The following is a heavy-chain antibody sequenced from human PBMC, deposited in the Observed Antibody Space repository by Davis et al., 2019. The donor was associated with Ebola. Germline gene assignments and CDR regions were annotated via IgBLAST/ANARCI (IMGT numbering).Heavy chain of an antibody. V-gene: IGHV3-9*03. CDR2: ISWNSGSI. Sequence: SLKISCAASGFTFDDYAMHWVRQAPGKGLEWVSGISWNSGSIGYADSVKGRFTISRDNAKNSLYLQMNSLRAEDMALYYCATVDFDYWGQGTLVTVSS. D-gene: IGHD4-23*01. CDR1: GFTFDDYA. CDR3: ATVDFDY. J-gene: IGHJ4*02.